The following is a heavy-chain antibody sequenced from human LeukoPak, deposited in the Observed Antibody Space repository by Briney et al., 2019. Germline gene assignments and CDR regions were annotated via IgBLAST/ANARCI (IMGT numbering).Heavy chain of an antibody. CDR2: INPNSGGT. D-gene: IGHD3-22*01. Sequence: ASVKVSCKASGYTFTGYYMHWVRQAPGQGLEWMGWINPNSGGTNYAQKFQGRVTMTRDTSISTAYMELSRLRSDDTAVYYCARGTYYYDSSGYYVPFDYWGQGTPVTVSS. V-gene: IGHV1-2*02. J-gene: IGHJ4*02. CDR1: GYTFTGYY. CDR3: ARGTYYYDSSGYYVPFDY.